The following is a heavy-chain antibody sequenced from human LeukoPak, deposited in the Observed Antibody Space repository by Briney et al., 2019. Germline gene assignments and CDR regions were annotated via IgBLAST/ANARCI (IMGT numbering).Heavy chain of an antibody. V-gene: IGHV3-74*01. CDR2: IKSDGSTT. Sequence: GGSLRLSCAASGFTLSSYWMHWVRQAPGKGLVWVSRIKSDGSTTNHADSVKGRFTISRDNAKNTLYLQMNSLRAEDTAVYYCARELAVGGTWFDPWGQGTLVTVSS. CDR1: GFTLSSYW. CDR3: ARELAVGGTWFDP. D-gene: IGHD6-19*01. J-gene: IGHJ5*02.